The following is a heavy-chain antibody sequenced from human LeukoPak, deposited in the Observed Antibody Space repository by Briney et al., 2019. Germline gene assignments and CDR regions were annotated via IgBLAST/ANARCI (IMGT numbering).Heavy chain of an antibody. CDR3: ARERGAVGWFDP. J-gene: IGHJ5*02. CDR2: IYSGGNT. D-gene: IGHD4/OR15-4a*01. CDR1: GFTVSSKY. Sequence: GSLRLSCAASGFTVSSKYMSWVRQAPGKGLEWVSLIYSGGNTYYADSVKGRFTISRDNSKNTLYLQMNSLRAEDTAVYYCARERGAVGWFDPWGQGTLVTVSS. V-gene: IGHV3-53*01.